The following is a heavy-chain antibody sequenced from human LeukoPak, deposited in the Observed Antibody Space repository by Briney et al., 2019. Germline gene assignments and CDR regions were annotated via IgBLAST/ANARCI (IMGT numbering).Heavy chain of an antibody. J-gene: IGHJ4*02. D-gene: IGHD1-26*01. CDR1: GFPFSGYW. CDR2: INIDGSGA. Sequence: GGSLRLSCAASGFPFSGYWMHWVRQAPGKGLVWVSRINIDGSGANYADSVKGRFTISRDNAKNTLHLQMNSLRAEDTAVYYCGSFGVTWEIDYWGQGTLVTVSS. CDR3: GSFGVTWEIDY. V-gene: IGHV3-74*01.